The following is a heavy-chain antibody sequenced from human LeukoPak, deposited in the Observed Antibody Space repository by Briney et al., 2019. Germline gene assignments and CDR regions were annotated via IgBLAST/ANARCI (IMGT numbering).Heavy chain of an antibody. Sequence: SETLSLTCTVSGGSISSSSYYWGWIRQPPGKGPEWIGSIYYSGSTYYNPSLKSRVTISVDTSKNQFSLKLSSVTAADTAVYYCARIRPNYYGSGSYSRFDPWGQGTLVTVSS. CDR1: GGSISSSSYY. V-gene: IGHV4-39*01. CDR2: IYYSGST. J-gene: IGHJ5*02. D-gene: IGHD3-10*01. CDR3: ARIRPNYYGSGSYSRFDP.